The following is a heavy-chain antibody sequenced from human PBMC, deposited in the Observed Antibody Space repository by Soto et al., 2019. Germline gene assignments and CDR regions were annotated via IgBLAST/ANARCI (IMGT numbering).Heavy chain of an antibody. Sequence: GGSLRLSCTASGFTFGDYAMSWFRQAPGKGLEWVGFIRSKAYGGTTEYAASVKGRFTISRDDSKSIAYLQMNSLKTEDTAVYYCTSDGYHDYYYYGMEVWGQGTTVT. V-gene: IGHV3-49*03. CDR2: IRSKAYGGTT. CDR1: GFTFGDYA. CDR3: TSDGYHDYYYYGMEV. J-gene: IGHJ6*02. D-gene: IGHD5-18*01.